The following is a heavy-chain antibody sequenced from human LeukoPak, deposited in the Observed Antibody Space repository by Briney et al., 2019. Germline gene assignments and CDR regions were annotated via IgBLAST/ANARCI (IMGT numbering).Heavy chain of an antibody. V-gene: IGHV3-53*01. CDR2: IYSGGST. CDR3: ASVKIAIGNMDV. D-gene: IGHD2-21*01. Sequence: GGSLTLSCAPSGLTVSSNYMSWVRHAPGEGLEWVSVIYSGGSTYYADTMKGRFTISRDNSKNTVYLQMNSLRAEDTAVYYCASVKIAIGNMDVWGKGTTVTVSS. CDR1: GLTVSSNY. J-gene: IGHJ6*03.